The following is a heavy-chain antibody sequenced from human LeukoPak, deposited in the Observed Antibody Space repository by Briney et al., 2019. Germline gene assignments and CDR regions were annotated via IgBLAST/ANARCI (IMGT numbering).Heavy chain of an antibody. V-gene: IGHV4-59*01. D-gene: IGHD4-23*01. CDR3: ARDASGNSHFDY. CDR2: IYYSGST. Sequence: SETLSLTCTVSGGSISSYYWSWIRQPPGKGLEWMGYIYYSGSTNYIPSLKSRVTISVDTSKNQFSLKLTSVTAADTAVYYCARDASGNSHFDYWGQGTLVTVSS. CDR1: GGSISSYY. J-gene: IGHJ4*02.